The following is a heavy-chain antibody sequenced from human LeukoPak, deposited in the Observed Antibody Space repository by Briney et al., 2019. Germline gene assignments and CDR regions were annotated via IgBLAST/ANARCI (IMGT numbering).Heavy chain of an antibody. V-gene: IGHV3-21*01. Sequence: GGSLRLSCAASGYTFSDFSVNWVRQAPGKGLEWVSSISVRSNYRYYADSVRGRFTISRDDARDSPFLQMNSLRAEDTAVYFCVRLRRNNDRSGYYYYYDYWGQGTLVTVSS. D-gene: IGHD3-22*01. J-gene: IGHJ4*02. CDR2: ISVRSNYR. CDR3: VRLRRNNDRSGYYYYYDY. CDR1: GYTFSDFS.